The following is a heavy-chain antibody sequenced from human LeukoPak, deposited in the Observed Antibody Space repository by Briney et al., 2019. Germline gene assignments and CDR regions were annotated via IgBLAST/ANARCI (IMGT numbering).Heavy chain of an antibody. J-gene: IGHJ3*01. CDR1: GFTFSSYE. CDR2: ISSSGSSV. V-gene: IGHV3-48*03. D-gene: IGHD6-13*01. Sequence: GGSLRLSCAASGFTFSSYEMNWVRQAPGQGLEWVSYISSSGSSVYYADSVRGRFTISRDNAKNSLYLQMNSLRAKDTAVYYCARGPFVLIAAAANDAFDVWGQGTVVTVSS. CDR3: ARGPFVLIAAAANDAFDV.